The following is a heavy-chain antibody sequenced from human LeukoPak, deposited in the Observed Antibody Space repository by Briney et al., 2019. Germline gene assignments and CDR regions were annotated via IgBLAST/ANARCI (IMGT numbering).Heavy chain of an antibody. CDR1: GFTFSRYA. CDR3: AKEKYYYDSSGNRYFDY. Sequence: GGSLRLSCAASGFTFSRYAMTWVRQAPGKGLEWVSAISGSGGSTYYADSVKGRFTISRDNSKNTLYLQMNSLRAEDTAVYYCAKEKYYYDSSGNRYFDYWGQGTLVTVSS. J-gene: IGHJ4*02. CDR2: ISGSGGST. V-gene: IGHV3-23*01. D-gene: IGHD3-22*01.